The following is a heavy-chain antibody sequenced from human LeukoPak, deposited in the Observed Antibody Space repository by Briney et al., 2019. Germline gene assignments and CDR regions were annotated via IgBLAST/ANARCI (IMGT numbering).Heavy chain of an antibody. D-gene: IGHD5-24*01. J-gene: IGHJ5*02. CDR2: IIPIFGTA. V-gene: IGHV1-69*01. CDR1: GGTFSSYA. Sequence: SVKVSCKASGGTFSSYAISWVRQAPGQGLEWMGGIIPIFGTANYAQKFQGRVTIAADESTSTAYMELSSLRSEDTAVYYCARNRDGYNYFWFDPWGQGTLVTVSS. CDR3: ARNRDGYNYFWFDP.